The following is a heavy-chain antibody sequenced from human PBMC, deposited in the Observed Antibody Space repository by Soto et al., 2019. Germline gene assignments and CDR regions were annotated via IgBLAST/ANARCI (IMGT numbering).Heavy chain of an antibody. J-gene: IGHJ4*02. CDR3: AHIRQGDPYDYIWGSYRYPVSFDY. CDR2: IYWDDDK. D-gene: IGHD3-16*02. Sequence: SGPTLVKPTQTLTLTCTFSGFSLSTSGVGVGWIRQPPGKALEWLALIYWDDDKRYSPSLKSRITITKDTSKNQVVLTMTNMDPVDTATYYCAHIRQGDPYDYIWGSYRYPVSFDYWGQGTLVTVSS. CDR1: GFSLSTSGVG. V-gene: IGHV2-5*02.